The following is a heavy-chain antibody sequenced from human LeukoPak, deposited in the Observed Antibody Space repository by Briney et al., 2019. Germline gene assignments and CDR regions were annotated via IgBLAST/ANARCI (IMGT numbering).Heavy chain of an antibody. J-gene: IGHJ4*02. Sequence: PSETLSLTCAVYGGSFSGHYWSWIRQPPGKGLEWMGEINHSGSTNYNPSLKSRVTISVDTSKNQFSLKLSSVTAADTAVYYCARDRGTWNDDGFDYWGQGTLVTVSS. CDR3: ARDRGTWNDDGFDY. D-gene: IGHD1-1*01. V-gene: IGHV4-34*01. CDR2: INHSGST. CDR1: GGSFSGHY.